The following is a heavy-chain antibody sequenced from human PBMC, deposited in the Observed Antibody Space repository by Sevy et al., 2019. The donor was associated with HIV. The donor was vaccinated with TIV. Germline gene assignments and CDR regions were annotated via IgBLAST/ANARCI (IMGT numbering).Heavy chain of an antibody. V-gene: IGHV3-30-3*01. CDR1: GFSFNVFA. D-gene: IGHD3-22*01. J-gene: IGHJ3*02. CDR2: ISNDGTFT. CDR3: ARPYNSGGYFYDSFAI. Sequence: GGSLRLSCAASGFSFNVFAMHWVRQTPVKGLEWVALISNDGTFTDYADSVKGRFTISRDTSKKMLYLEMNSVRVEDAAIYYCARPYNSGGYFYDSFAIWGQGTMVTVSS.